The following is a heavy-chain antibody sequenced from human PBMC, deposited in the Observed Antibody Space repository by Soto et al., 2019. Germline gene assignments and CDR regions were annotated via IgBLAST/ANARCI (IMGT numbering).Heavy chain of an antibody. CDR1: GFTFSSYS. J-gene: IGHJ5*02. Sequence: GGSLRLSCAASGFTFSSYSMNWVRQAPGKGLEWVSYISSSSSTIYYADSVKGRFTISRDNAKNSLYLQMNSLRAEDTAVYYCARDEDPASSGWYDVWFDLWGQGTLVTVSS. D-gene: IGHD6-19*01. CDR2: ISSSSSTI. CDR3: ARDEDPASSGWYDVWFDL. V-gene: IGHV3-48*01.